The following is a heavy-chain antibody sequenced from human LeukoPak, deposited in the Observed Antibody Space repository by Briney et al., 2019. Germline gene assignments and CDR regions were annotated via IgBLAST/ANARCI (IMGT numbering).Heavy chain of an antibody. V-gene: IGHV3-23*01. Sequence: SGGSLRLSCAASGFTFSSYGMSWVRQAPGKGLEWASTISGNGGSTYYADSVKVRFTISRDNSKNTLYLQMNSLRAEDTAIYYCAKGNRYCSSTSCYQTSFDYWGQGTLVTVSS. CDR1: GFTFSSYG. D-gene: IGHD2-2*01. J-gene: IGHJ4*02. CDR3: AKGNRYCSSTSCYQTSFDY. CDR2: ISGNGGST.